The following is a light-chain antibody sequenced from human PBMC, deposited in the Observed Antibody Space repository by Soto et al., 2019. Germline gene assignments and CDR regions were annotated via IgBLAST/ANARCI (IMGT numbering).Light chain of an antibody. CDR2: AAS. Sequence: EIVLTQSPGTLSLSLGERATLSCRASQSVSSNFLAWYQQKPGPAPRLLIYAASSRATGIPARFIVSGSGTEFTLPISSLQSEDFAVYYCQQYNNWRWTFGQGTKVDIK. J-gene: IGKJ1*01. CDR1: QSVSSN. CDR3: QQYNNWRWT. V-gene: IGKV3D-15*01.